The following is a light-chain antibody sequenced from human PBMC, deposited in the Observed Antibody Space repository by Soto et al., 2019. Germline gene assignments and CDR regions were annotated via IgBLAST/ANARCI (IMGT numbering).Light chain of an antibody. CDR1: QSVSSSH. CDR3: QRYGS. CDR2: GAS. Sequence: EIVLTQSPGTLSLSPGERATLSCRASQSVSSSHLAWYQQKPGQAPGLLIYGASSRATGIPDRFSGSGSGTDFTLTISRLEPEDFAVCYCQRYGSFGQGTKVDIK. V-gene: IGKV3-20*01. J-gene: IGKJ1*01.